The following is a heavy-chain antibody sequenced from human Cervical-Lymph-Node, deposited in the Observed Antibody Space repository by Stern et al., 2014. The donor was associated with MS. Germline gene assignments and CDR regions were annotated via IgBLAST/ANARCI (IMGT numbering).Heavy chain of an antibody. D-gene: IGHD3-3*01. V-gene: IGHV4-31*03. CDR1: GGSMSSGGHY. CDR2: IYYRGST. J-gene: IGHJ2*01. CDR3: ARVLEDDLTDWYFDL. Sequence: LQLQESGPGLVKPSQTLSLTCTVSGGSMSSGGHYWSWIRQHPGKGLEWIGNIYYRGSTYSNPSLKSRVTLSVDPSKNQFFLKLSSVTAADTAVYYCARVLEDDLTDWYFDLWGRGTLVTVSS.